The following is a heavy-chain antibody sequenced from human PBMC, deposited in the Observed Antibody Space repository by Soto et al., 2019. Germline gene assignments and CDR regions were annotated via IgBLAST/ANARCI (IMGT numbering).Heavy chain of an antibody. Sequence: QVQLVQSGAEVKKPGASVKVSCKASGYPFTSYGISWVRQAPGQGLEWMGWISAYNGNTNYAQKLQGRVTMTTDTSTRRAYMELRSLRSDDTDVYYCARAYVMSYDFWSGYYGGIDYWGQGTLVTVSS. CDR1: GYPFTSYG. CDR3: ARAYVMSYDFWSGYYGGIDY. J-gene: IGHJ4*02. V-gene: IGHV1-18*01. D-gene: IGHD3-3*01. CDR2: ISAYNGNT.